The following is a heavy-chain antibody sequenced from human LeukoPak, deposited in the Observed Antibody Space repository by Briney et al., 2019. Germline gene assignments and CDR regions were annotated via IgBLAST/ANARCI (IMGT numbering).Heavy chain of an antibody. CDR1: GYTFTGYY. CDR3: ARGYSYGGEFDY. V-gene: IGHV1-8*02. J-gene: IGHJ4*02. CDR2: MNPNSGNT. Sequence: ASVKVSCKASGYTFTGYYMHWVRQAPGQGLEWMGWMNPNSGNTGYAQKFQGRVTMTRNTSISTAYMELSSLRSEDTAVYYCARGYSYGGEFDYWGQGTLVTVSS. D-gene: IGHD5-18*01.